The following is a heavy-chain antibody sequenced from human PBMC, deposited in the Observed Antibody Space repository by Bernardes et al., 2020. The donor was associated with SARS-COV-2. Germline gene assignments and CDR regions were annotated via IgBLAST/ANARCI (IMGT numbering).Heavy chain of an antibody. CDR1: GYTFTGYY. J-gene: IGHJ6*02. CDR3: ARVGPAQLTALWWDGMDV. Sequence: ASVKVSCKASGYTFTGYYMHWVRQAPGQGLEWMGWINPNSGGTNYAQKFQGWVTMTRDTSISTAYMELSRLRSDDTAVYYCARVGPAQLTALWWDGMDVWGQGTTVTVSS. V-gene: IGHV1-2*04. CDR2: INPNSGGT. D-gene: IGHD2-21*01.